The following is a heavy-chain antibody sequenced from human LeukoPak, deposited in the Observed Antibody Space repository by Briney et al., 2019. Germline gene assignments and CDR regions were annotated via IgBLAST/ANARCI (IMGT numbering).Heavy chain of an antibody. Sequence: ASVKVSCKASGYTFTSYGISWVRQAPGQGLEWMGWINPNSGGTNYAQKFQGRVTMTRDTSISTAYVELSRLRSDDTAVYYCARGLYYDILTGYLRYWGQGTLVTVSS. V-gene: IGHV1-2*02. D-gene: IGHD3-9*01. CDR2: INPNSGGT. CDR3: ARGLYYDILTGYLRY. CDR1: GYTFTSYG. J-gene: IGHJ4*02.